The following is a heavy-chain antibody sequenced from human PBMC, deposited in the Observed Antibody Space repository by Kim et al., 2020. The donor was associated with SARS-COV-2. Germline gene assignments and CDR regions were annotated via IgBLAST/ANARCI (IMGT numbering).Heavy chain of an antibody. D-gene: IGHD3-22*01. Sequence: GGSLRLSCAASGFTFSSYAMHWVRQAPGKGLEWVAVISYDGSNKYYADSVKGRFTISRDNSKNTLYLQMNSLRAEDTAVYDCARALARVSGSTLVDYWR. J-gene: IGHJ4*01. CDR3: ARALARVSGSTLVDY. V-gene: IGHV3-30*04. CDR2: ISYDGSNK. CDR1: GFTFSSYA.